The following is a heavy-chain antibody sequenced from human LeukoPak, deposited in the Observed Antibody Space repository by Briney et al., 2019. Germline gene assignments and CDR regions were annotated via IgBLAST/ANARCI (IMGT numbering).Heavy chain of an antibody. V-gene: IGHV1-46*03. CDR3: ARGFSRFGGVFMVNCFAP. CDR1: GYTFTSYY. CDR2: INPSGGST. Sequence: ASVKVSCKASGYTFTSYYMHWVRQAPGQGLEWMGIINPSGGSTSYAQKFQGRVTMTRDTSTSTVYMELSSLRSEDRAVYYCARGFSRFGGVFMVNCFAPGGKETLVTVPS. D-gene: IGHD3-16*01. J-gene: IGHJ5*02.